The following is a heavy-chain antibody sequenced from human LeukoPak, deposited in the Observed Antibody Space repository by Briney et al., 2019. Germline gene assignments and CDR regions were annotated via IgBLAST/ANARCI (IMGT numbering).Heavy chain of an antibody. J-gene: IGHJ4*02. CDR2: INQGGSDI. V-gene: IGHV3-7*01. CDR1: GFTFGDDW. Sequence: GGSLRLSCVFSGFTFGDDWMNWVRQAPGKGLEWVANINQGGSDIHFVDSVKGRFTIFRDNAKNSLYLQMNSLRAEDTGVYYCPRGLRWTDFWGQGTLVTVSS. D-gene: IGHD4-23*01. CDR3: PRGLRWTDF.